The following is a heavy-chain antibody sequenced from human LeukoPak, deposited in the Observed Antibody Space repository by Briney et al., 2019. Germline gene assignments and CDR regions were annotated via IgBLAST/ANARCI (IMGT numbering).Heavy chain of an antibody. CDR2: INHSGST. CDR3: ARAEIKLYNQRRYYFDY. V-gene: IGHV4-34*01. CDR1: GGSFSGYY. Sequence: SETLSLACAVYGGSFSGYYWSWIRQPPGKGLEWIGEINHSGSTNYNPSLKSRVTISVDTSKNQFSLKLSSVTAADTAVYYCARAEIKLYNQRRYYFDYWGQGTLVTVSS. J-gene: IGHJ4*02. D-gene: IGHD3-16*02.